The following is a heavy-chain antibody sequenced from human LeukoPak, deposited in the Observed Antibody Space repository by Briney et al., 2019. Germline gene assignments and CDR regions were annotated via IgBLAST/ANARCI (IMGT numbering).Heavy chain of an antibody. CDR1: GYTFTSYD. V-gene: IGHV1-8*01. Sequence: GASVKVSSKASGYTFTSYDINWVRPATGQGLGWMGWMNPNSGNTGYSQKFQGRVTMTRNTSISTAYMELSSLRSEDTAVYYCAIGVYSGSYNWFDPWGQGTLVTVSS. D-gene: IGHD1-26*01. CDR3: AIGVYSGSYNWFDP. J-gene: IGHJ5*02. CDR2: MNPNSGNT.